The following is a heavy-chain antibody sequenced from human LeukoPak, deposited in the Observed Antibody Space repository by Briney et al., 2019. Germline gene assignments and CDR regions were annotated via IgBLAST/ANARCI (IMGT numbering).Heavy chain of an antibody. CDR2: IRSGGDNI. Sequence: GGSLRLSCETSGFTFSSDPMNWVRQDPGKGLEWVSHIRSGGDNIHYADSVRGRFTISRDNAKNSLYLQMNSLRVEDTAVYFCVRDAQFAFDIWGQGTMVTVSS. CDR1: GFTFSSDP. CDR3: VRDAQFAFDI. V-gene: IGHV3-48*01. D-gene: IGHD5-24*01. J-gene: IGHJ3*02.